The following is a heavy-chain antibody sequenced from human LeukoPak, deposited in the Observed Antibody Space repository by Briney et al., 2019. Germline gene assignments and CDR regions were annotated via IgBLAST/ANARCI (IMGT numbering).Heavy chain of an antibody. V-gene: IGHV3-30*18. Sequence: PGGSLRLSCAASGLTFSNYAMSWVRQAPGKGLEWVAVISYDGSNKYYADSVKGRFTISRDNSKNMLYLQMNSLRAEDTAVYYCAKWKYSNSGIDDYWGQGTLVTVSS. CDR3: AKWKYSNSGIDDY. J-gene: IGHJ4*02. D-gene: IGHD6-6*01. CDR1: GLTFSNYA. CDR2: ISYDGSNK.